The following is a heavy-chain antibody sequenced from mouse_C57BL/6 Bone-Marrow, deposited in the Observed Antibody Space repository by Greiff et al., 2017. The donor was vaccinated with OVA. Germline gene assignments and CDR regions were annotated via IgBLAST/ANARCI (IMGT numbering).Heavy chain of an antibody. Sequence: VKLMESGAELMKPGASVKLSCKATGYTFTGYYINWVKQRPGQGLEWIGWIFPGSGSTYYNEKFKGKATLTVDKSSSTAYMLLSSLTSEDSAVFFCAREGDYPLDYWGQGTTLTVSS. CDR2: IFPGSGST. CDR3: AREGDYPLDY. D-gene: IGHD2-4*01. CDR1: GYTFTGYY. V-gene: IGHV1-75*01. J-gene: IGHJ2*01.